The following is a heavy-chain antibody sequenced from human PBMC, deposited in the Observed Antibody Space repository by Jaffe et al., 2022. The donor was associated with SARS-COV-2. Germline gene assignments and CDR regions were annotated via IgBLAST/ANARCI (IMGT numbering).Heavy chain of an antibody. Sequence: EVQLVESGGGLVQPGGSLRLSCAASGFTFSNYWMSWVRQAPGKGLEWVAKIKQDGSEKSYVESVKGRFIISRDNAKNSLFLQMNSLRAEDTAVYYCARQAGTYWGQGILVTVSS. V-gene: IGHV3-7*01. J-gene: IGHJ4*02. CDR3: ARQAGTY. CDR1: GFTFSNYW. CDR2: IKQDGSEK. D-gene: IGHD6-13*01.